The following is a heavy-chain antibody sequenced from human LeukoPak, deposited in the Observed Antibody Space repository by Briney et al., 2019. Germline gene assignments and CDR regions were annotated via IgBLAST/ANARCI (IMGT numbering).Heavy chain of an antibody. CDR1: GGTFSSYA. V-gene: IGHV1-69*04. D-gene: IGHD5-12*01. J-gene: IGHJ4*02. Sequence: GASVKVSCKASGGTFSSYAISWVRQAPGQGLEWMGRIIPILGIANYAQKFQGRVTITADKSTSTAYMELSSLRSEDTAVYYCARDHRDSGYDEGFGVDYWGQGTLVTVSS. CDR2: IIPILGIA. CDR3: ARDHRDSGYDEGFGVDY.